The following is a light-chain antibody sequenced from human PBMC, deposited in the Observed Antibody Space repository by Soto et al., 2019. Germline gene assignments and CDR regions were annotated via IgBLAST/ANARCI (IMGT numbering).Light chain of an antibody. V-gene: IGKV3-20*01. Sequence: IVMTQSPATLSVSPGERATLSCRASQSVTSNLAWYQQKPGQAPRLLIYGASSRATGIPDRFSGSGSGTDFTLTISRLEPEDFAVYFCQQYGYSPGLACGGGTKVDIK. J-gene: IGKJ4*01. CDR2: GAS. CDR1: QSVTSN. CDR3: QQYGYSPGLA.